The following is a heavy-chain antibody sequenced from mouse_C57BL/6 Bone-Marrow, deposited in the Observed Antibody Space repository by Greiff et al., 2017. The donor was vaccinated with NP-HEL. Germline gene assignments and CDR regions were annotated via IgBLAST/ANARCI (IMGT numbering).Heavy chain of an antibody. V-gene: IGHV5-12*01. CDR1: GFTFSDYY. Sequence: EVKLMESGGGLVQPGGSLKLSCAASGFTFSDYYMYWVRQTPEKRLEWVAFISNGGGSTYYPDTVKGRFTISRDNAKNTLYLQMSRLKSEDTAMYYCARPHYDYWYFDVWGTGTTVTVSS. D-gene: IGHD2-4*01. J-gene: IGHJ1*03. CDR3: ARPHYDYWYFDV. CDR2: ISNGGGST.